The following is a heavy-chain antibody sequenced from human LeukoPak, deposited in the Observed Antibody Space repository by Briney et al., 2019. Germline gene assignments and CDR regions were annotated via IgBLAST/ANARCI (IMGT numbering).Heavy chain of an antibody. CDR3: ARGYFLRSAGAYSNNWYNDRYYFDY. D-gene: IGHD6-13*01. CDR1: GGSFSRYY. Sequence: SETLSLTCAVYGGSFSRYYWSWIRQPPGKGLEWIGEINHTRSTNYNPSLKTRVTISVDTSKNQFSLKLSSVTAADTAVYYYARGYFLRSAGAYSNNWYNDRYYFDYWGQGTLVTVPS. V-gene: IGHV4-34*01. CDR2: INHTRST. J-gene: IGHJ4*02.